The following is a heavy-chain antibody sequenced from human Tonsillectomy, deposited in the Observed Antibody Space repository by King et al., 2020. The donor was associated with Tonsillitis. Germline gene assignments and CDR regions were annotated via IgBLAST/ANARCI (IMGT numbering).Heavy chain of an antibody. Sequence: QLQESGPGLVKPSETLSLTCAVSGYSISSGYYWGWIRQPPGKGLEWIGSIYHSGSTYYNPSLKSRVTISVDTSKNQFSLKLSSVTAADTAVYYCARGRDYDSSWAFDIWGQGTMVTVSS. J-gene: IGHJ3*02. CDR3: ARGRDYDSSWAFDI. CDR1: GYSISSGYY. CDR2: IYHSGST. V-gene: IGHV4-38-2*01. D-gene: IGHD3-22*01.